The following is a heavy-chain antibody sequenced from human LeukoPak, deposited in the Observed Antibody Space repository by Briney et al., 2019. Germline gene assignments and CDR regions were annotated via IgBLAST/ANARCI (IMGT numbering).Heavy chain of an antibody. V-gene: IGHV1-18*01. CDR1: GYTFTSYG. D-gene: IGHD2-21*02. Sequence: ASVKVSCKASGYTFTSYGISWVRQAPGQGLEWMGWISAYNGNTNYAQKLQGRVTMTTDTSTNTAYMELRSLRSDDTAVYYCARTAYCGGDCYLDAFDIWGQGTMVTVSS. CDR3: ARTAYCGGDCYLDAFDI. J-gene: IGHJ3*02. CDR2: ISAYNGNT.